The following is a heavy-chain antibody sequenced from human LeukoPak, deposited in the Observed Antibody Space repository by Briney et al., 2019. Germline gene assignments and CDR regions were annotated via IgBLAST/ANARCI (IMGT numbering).Heavy chain of an antibody. CDR2: IYYSGST. J-gene: IGHJ4*02. CDR3: ARVLRVSKSLIDY. CDR1: GGSISSSSYY. Sequence: PSETLSLTCTVSGGSISSSSYYWGWIRQPPGKGLEWIGSIYYSGSTYYNPSLKSRVTISVDTSKNQFSLKLSSVTAADTAVYYCARVLRVSKSLIDYWGQGTLVTVSS. D-gene: IGHD2/OR15-2a*01. V-gene: IGHV4-39*07.